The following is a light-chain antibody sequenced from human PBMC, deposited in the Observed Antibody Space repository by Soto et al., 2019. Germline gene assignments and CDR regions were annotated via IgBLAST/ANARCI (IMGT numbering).Light chain of an antibody. V-gene: IGKV3-20*01. Sequence: EIVLTQSPATLSLSPGERVTLSCRASQIVSGKYLAWYHQRPGQAPRVLIHSASSRATGIPDRSTGSGSGTDFTLTITRLEPEDFGVYYCQQYSSLPRTCGQGTKVDIK. CDR3: QQYSSLPRT. CDR1: QIVSGKY. J-gene: IGKJ1*01. CDR2: SAS.